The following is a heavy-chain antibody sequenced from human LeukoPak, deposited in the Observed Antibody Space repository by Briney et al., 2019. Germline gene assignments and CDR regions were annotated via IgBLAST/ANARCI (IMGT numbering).Heavy chain of an antibody. D-gene: IGHD6-19*01. V-gene: IGHV4-59*01. CDR1: GGSISSYY. CDR3: ARAVAGSRGNRIFDY. J-gene: IGHJ4*02. CDR2: IYYSGST. Sequence: SETLSLTCTVSGGSISSYYWSWIRQRPGKGLEWIGYIYYSGSTNYNPSLKSRVTISVDTSKNQFSLKLSSVTAADTAVYYCARAVAGSRGNRIFDYWGQGTLVTVSS.